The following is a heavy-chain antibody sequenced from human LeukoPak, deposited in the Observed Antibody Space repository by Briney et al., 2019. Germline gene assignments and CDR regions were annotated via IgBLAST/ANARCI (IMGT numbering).Heavy chain of an antibody. CDR1: GFTFSSYA. CDR2: ISYDGSNK. D-gene: IGHD5-18*01. V-gene: IGHV3-30-3*01. Sequence: PGRSLRLSCAASGFTFSSYAMHWVRQAPGKGLEWVAVISYDGSNKYYADSVKGRFTISRDNSKNTLYLQMNSLRAEDTAVYYCARGGAQLWFRYYFDYWGQGTLVTVSS. J-gene: IGHJ4*02. CDR3: ARGGAQLWFRYYFDY.